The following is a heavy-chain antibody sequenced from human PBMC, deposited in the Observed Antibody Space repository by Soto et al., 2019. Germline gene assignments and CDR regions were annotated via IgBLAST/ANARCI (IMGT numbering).Heavy chain of an antibody. J-gene: IGHJ4*02. CDR3: ASKLTTGRGYFFDY. V-gene: IGHV5-51*01. D-gene: IGHD4-17*01. CDR2: IYPGDSDT. Sequence: GASLKISCKTSGYSFTNYWIGWVRQMPGKGLEWMGIIYPGDSDTRYSPSFQGQVTISADKSISTAYLQWNSLKASDTAIYYCASKLTTGRGYFFDYWGQGALVTVSS. CDR1: GYSFTNYW.